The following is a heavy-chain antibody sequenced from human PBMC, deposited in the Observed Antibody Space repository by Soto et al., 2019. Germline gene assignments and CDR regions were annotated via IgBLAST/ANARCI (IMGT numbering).Heavy chain of an antibody. D-gene: IGHD3-10*02. CDR2: IYWDDDK. J-gene: IGHJ4*02. CDR3: AHSNVPYLFDS. CDR1: GFSLTTSGVG. Sequence: QITLKESGPTLVKPTQTLTLTCSFSGFSLTTSGVGVGWIRQPPGKALEWLALIYWDDDKRYSPSLKSRLTISKNTSKTQVVLTMTNLDPVDTATYSCAHSNVPYLFDSWGQGTLVMVSS. V-gene: IGHV2-5*02.